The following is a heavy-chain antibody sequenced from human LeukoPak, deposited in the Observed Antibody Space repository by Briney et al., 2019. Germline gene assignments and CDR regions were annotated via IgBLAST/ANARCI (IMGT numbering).Heavy chain of an antibody. Sequence: TPSQTLSLTCTVSGGSISSGGYYWSWIRQHPGKGLEWIGYIYYSGSTYYNPSLKSRVTISVDTSKNQFSLKLSSVTAADTAVYYCARVVKRGNAQKYYFDYWGQGTLVTVSS. CDR1: GGSISSGGYY. CDR2: IYYSGST. CDR3: ARVVKRGNAQKYYFDY. D-gene: IGHD1-1*01. J-gene: IGHJ4*02. V-gene: IGHV4-31*03.